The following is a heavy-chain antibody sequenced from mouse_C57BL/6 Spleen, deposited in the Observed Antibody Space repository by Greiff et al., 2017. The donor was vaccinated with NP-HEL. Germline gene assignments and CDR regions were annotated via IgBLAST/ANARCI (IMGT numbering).Heavy chain of an antibody. CDR3: ATPQDYAMDY. CDR1: GYTFTSYG. V-gene: IGHV1-81*01. J-gene: IGHJ4*01. Sequence: QVQLQQSGAELARPGASVKLSCKASGYTFTSYGISWVKQRTGQGLEWIGETYPRSGNTYYNEKFKGKATLTADKSSSTAYMELRSLTSEDSAVYFCATPQDYAMDYWGQGTSVTVSS. CDR2: TYPRSGNT.